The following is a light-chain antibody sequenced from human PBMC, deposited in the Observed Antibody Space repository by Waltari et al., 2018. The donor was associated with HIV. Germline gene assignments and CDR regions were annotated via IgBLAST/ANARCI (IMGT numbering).Light chain of an antibody. CDR2: RNN. Sequence: QSVLTQPPSASGTPGQRVTISCSGSSSNIGSKYVYWYQQLPGTAPKLLIFRNNQRPSGVPDRFSGSKSGTSASRAISGLRSEDEADYYCAAWEDSLLFGGGTKLTVL. J-gene: IGLJ2*01. V-gene: IGLV1-47*01. CDR3: AAWEDSLL. CDR1: SSNIGSKY.